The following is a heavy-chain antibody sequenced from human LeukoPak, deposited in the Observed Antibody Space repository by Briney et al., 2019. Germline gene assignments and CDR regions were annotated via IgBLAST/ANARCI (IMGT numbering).Heavy chain of an antibody. D-gene: IGHD3-22*01. CDR3: AREGYDSSGYQHPDY. Sequence: SETLSLTCTVSGASVSSSGYYWSWIRQPPGKGLEWIGYIYHSGSTYYNPSLKSRVTISVDRSKNQFSLKLSSVTAADTAVYYCAREGYDSSGYQHPDYWGQGTLVTVSS. CDR2: IYHSGST. CDR1: GASVSSSGYY. J-gene: IGHJ4*02. V-gene: IGHV4-30-2*01.